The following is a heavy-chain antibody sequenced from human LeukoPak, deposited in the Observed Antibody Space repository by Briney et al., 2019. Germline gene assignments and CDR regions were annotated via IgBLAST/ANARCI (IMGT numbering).Heavy chain of an antibody. V-gene: IGHV4-34*01. J-gene: IGHJ4*02. CDR3: ARVRSRYSSSWLYY. CDR1: GGSFSGYY. Sequence: PSETLSLTCAVYGGSFSGYYWSWMRQPPGKGLEWIGEINHSGSTNYNPSLKSRVTISVDTSKNQFSLKLSSVTAEDTAVYYCARVRSRYSSSWLYYWGQGTLVTVSS. D-gene: IGHD6-13*01. CDR2: INHSGST.